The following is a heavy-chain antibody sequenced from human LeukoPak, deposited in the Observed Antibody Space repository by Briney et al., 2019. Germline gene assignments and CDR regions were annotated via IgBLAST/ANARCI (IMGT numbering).Heavy chain of an antibody. V-gene: IGHV4-59*01. Sequence: SETLSLTCTVSGGSISSYYWSWIRQPPGKGLEWVGYIYYSGSTNYNPSLKRRVTISVDTSKNQFSLKLSSVTAADTAVYYCARDSFSGQYYYDTQDAFDIWGQGTMVTVSS. D-gene: IGHD3-22*01. CDR1: GGSISSYY. CDR2: IYYSGST. J-gene: IGHJ3*02. CDR3: ARDSFSGQYYYDTQDAFDI.